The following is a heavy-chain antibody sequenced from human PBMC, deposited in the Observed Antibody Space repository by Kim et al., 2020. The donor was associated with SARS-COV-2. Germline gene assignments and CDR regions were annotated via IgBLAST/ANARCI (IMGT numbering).Heavy chain of an antibody. CDR3: TRDARLTIVSPGAFYI. CDR2: IRPDGSET. V-gene: IGHV3-74*01. J-gene: IGHJ3*02. D-gene: IGHD3-10*01. CDR1: GFTFTNYW. Sequence: GGSLRLSCAASGFTFTNYWMHWVRQAPGKGLVWVSRIRPDGSETGYSDSVRGRFTISRDIAKNMLYLQMNSLTAEDTAVYYCTRDARLTIVSPGAFYIWGGGTMGTLSS.